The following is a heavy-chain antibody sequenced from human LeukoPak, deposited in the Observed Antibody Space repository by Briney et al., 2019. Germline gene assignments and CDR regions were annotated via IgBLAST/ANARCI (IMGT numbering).Heavy chain of an antibody. CDR2: INHSGST. V-gene: IGHV4-34*01. CDR3: ARGRGIQLWLALFDY. Sequence: SETLSLTCAVYGGSFSGYYWSWIRQPPVKGLEWIGEINHSGSTNYNPSLKSRVTISVDTSKNQFSLKLSSVTAADTAVYYCARGRGIQLWLALFDYWGQGTLVTVSS. D-gene: IGHD5-18*01. J-gene: IGHJ4*02. CDR1: GGSFSGYY.